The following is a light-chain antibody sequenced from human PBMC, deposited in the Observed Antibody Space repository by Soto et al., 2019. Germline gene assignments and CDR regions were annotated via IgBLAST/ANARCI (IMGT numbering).Light chain of an antibody. CDR2: WAS. CDR1: QTVLSNSNNKNY. CDR3: QQYHSDPIT. Sequence: DFVMTQSPDSLAVSLGGRATINCKSSQTVLSNSNNKNYLAWFQQKPGQPPKLLISWASIRESGVPDRFSGSGAGTDFTLTISSLQAEDVAVYYCQQYHSDPITFGQGTRLEIK. J-gene: IGKJ5*01. V-gene: IGKV4-1*01.